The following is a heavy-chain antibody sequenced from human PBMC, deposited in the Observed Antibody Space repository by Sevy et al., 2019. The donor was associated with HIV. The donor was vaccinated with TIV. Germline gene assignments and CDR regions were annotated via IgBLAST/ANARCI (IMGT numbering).Heavy chain of an antibody. J-gene: IGHJ4*02. CDR3: AGENAWGRGYS. Sequence: SETLSLTWTVSGGSSTSLYWNWIRQPPGKGLEWITNIYYNGHINYNPSLKSRVTLSLDTSKNQFSLRLSSVTAADTAMYYCAGENAWGRGYSWGQGTLVTVSS. V-gene: IGHV4-59*08. CDR2: IYYNGHI. CDR1: GGSSTSLY. D-gene: IGHD1-26*01.